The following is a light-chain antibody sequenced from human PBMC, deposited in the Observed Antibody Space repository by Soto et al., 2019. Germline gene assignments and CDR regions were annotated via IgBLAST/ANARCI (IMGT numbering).Light chain of an antibody. Sequence: EIVLTQSPATLSLSPGERATLSCRASQSVSSYLAWYQQKPGQAPRLLIYDASNRATGIPARFSGSGSGTDFTLTISSLEPEDFAVYYCQQRSGTFGQGTRLAIK. CDR2: DAS. CDR1: QSVSSY. CDR3: QQRSGT. V-gene: IGKV3-11*01. J-gene: IGKJ5*01.